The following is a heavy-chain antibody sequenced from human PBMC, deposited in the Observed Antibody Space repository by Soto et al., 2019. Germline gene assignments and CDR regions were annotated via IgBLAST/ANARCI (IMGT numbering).Heavy chain of an antibody. D-gene: IGHD3-22*01. CDR3: ARGRRVYYYDSSGYYLGY. V-gene: IGHV1-69*06. J-gene: IGHJ4*02. CDR2: IIPIFGTA. Sequence: SVKVSCKASGGTFSSYAISWVRQAPGQGLEWMGGIIPIFGTANYAQKFQGRVTITADKSTSTAYMELSSLRSGDTAVYYCARGRRVYYYDSSGYYLGYWGQGTPGHRLL. CDR1: GGTFSSYA.